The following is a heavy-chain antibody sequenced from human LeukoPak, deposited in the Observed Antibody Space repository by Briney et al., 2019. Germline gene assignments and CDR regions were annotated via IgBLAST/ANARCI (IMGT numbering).Heavy chain of an antibody. CDR2: ISWNSGSI. CDR3: AKNVSTLHYFDY. V-gene: IGHV3-9*03. J-gene: IGHJ4*02. Sequence: GRSLRLSCAASGFTFDDYAMHWVRQAPGKGLEWVSGISWNSGSIGYADSVKGRFTISRDNAKNSLYLQMNSLRAEDMALYYCAKNVSTLHYFDYWGQGTLVTVSS. D-gene: IGHD5/OR15-5a*01. CDR1: GFTFDDYA.